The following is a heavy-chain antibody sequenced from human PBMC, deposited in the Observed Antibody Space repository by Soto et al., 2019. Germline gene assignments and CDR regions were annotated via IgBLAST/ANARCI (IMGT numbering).Heavy chain of an antibody. J-gene: IGHJ4*02. CDR3: AASQPEDSSGYPIVFDY. Sequence: ASVKVSCKASGYTFTSYGISWVRQAPGQGLEWMGWISAYNGNTNYAQKLQGRVTMTTDTSTSTAYMELRSLRSDDTAVYYCAASQPEDSSGYPIVFDYWGQGTLVTVSS. D-gene: IGHD3-22*01. CDR2: ISAYNGNT. V-gene: IGHV1-18*01. CDR1: GYTFTSYG.